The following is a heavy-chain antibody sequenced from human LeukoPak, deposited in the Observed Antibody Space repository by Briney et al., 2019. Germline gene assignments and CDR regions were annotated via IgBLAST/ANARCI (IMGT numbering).Heavy chain of an antibody. J-gene: IGHJ3*02. CDR3: AREGSYYDFWSGYSYPSAFDI. CDR2: ISSSSSYI. D-gene: IGHD3-3*01. V-gene: IGHV3-21*01. CDR1: GFTFSSYS. Sequence: GGSLRLSCAASGFTFSSYSMNWVRQAPGKGLEWVSSISSSSSYIYYADSVKGRFTISRDNVKNSLYLQMNSLRAEDTAVYYCAREGSYYDFWSGYSYPSAFDIWGQGTMVTVSS.